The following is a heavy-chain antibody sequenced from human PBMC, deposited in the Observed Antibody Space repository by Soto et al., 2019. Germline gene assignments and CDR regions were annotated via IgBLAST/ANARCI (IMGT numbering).Heavy chain of an antibody. J-gene: IGHJ4*02. CDR3: VSARPKKSTMRSGWYV. CDR2: IIPIFGTA. D-gene: IGHD6-19*01. Sequence: QVQLVQSGAEVKKPGSSVKVSCKASGGTFSSYAISWVRQAPGQGLEWMGGIIPIFGTANYAQKFQGRVTITADESTSTAYVELSRLRSENTAVYYCVSARPKKSTMRSGWYVWGQGTLVTVAS. V-gene: IGHV1-69*01. CDR1: GGTFSSYA.